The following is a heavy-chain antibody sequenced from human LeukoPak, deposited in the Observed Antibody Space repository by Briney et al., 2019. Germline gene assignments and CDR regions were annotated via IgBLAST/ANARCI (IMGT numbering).Heavy chain of an antibody. V-gene: IGHV4-31*03. CDR1: GGSISSGGYY. CDR3: ARGLGYCSGGSCYSGYYYGMDV. Sequence: PSQTLSLTCTVSGGSISSGGYYWSWIRQHPGGGLEWIGYIYYSGNTYYNPSLKSRVTISVDTSKNQFSLKLSSVTAADTAVYYCARGLGYCSGGSCYSGYYYGMDVWDKGTTVTVSS. J-gene: IGHJ6*04. CDR2: IYYSGNT. D-gene: IGHD2-15*01.